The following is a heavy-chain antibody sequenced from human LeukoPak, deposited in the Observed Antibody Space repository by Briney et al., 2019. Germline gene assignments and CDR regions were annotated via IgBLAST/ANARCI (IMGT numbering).Heavy chain of an antibody. V-gene: IGHV3-30*18. CDR1: GFTFGSYG. Sequence: GGSLRLSCAASGFTFGSYGMHWVRQAPGTGLEWVAVISYDGSNKYYADSVKGRFTISRDNSKNTLYLQMNSLRAEDTAVYYCANTGPSAAINYYNYYGMGVWGQGTTVTVSS. J-gene: IGHJ6*02. D-gene: IGHD2-2*01. CDR2: ISYDGSNK. CDR3: ANTGPSAAINYYNYYGMGV.